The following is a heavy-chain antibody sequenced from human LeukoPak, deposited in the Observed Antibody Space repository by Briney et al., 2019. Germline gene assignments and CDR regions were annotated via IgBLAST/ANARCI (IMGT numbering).Heavy chain of an antibody. Sequence: ASVKVSCKASGGTFSSYTISWVRQAPGQGLEWMGRIIPILGIANYAQKFQGRVTITADKSTSAAHMELSSLRSEDTAVYYCARVAALGYCSSTSCYSQGWFDPWGQGTLVTVSS. J-gene: IGHJ5*02. D-gene: IGHD2-2*01. CDR2: IIPILGIA. V-gene: IGHV1-69*02. CDR1: GGTFSSYT. CDR3: ARVAALGYCSSTSCYSQGWFDP.